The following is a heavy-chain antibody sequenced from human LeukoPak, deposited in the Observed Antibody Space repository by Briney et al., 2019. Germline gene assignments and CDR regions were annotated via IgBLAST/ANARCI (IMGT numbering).Heavy chain of an antibody. CDR1: GFTFSSYW. CDR3: LGLASPIPGNMDV. J-gene: IGHJ6*03. V-gene: IGHV3-74*01. CDR2: INSDGSST. Sequence: GGTLRLSCAASGFTFSSYWMHWVRQAPGKGLVWVSRINSDGSSTYYADSVKGRFTISRDNAKNTLYLQMNSLRAEDTAVYYRLGLASPIPGNMDVWGKGTTVTISS. D-gene: IGHD7-27*01.